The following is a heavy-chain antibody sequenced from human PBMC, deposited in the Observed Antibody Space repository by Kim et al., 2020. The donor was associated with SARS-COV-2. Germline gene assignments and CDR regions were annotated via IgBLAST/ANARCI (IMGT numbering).Heavy chain of an antibody. V-gene: IGHV3-7*03. CDR3: ARDWDGSGSSFEY. CDR1: GVSIGTYW. J-gene: IGHJ4*02. CDR2: IKDDGSEK. Sequence: GGSLRLSCAASGVSIGTYWMSWVRQAPGKGLEWVAIIKDDGSEKDYVDSVKGRFTISRDNAKNSLYLQMNSLRAEDTAVYYCARDWDGSGSSFEYWGQG. D-gene: IGHD3-10*01.